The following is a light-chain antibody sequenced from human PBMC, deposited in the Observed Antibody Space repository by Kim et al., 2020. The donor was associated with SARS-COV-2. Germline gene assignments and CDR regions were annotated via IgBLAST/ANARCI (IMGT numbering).Light chain of an antibody. V-gene: IGLV1-40*01. Sequence: QRVTISCAGSSSNIGTGYNVHWYQLLPGTAPKLLIYVNSRRPSWIPDRFSGSKSGTSASLAITGLQAEDEADYYCQSYDSSLNGYVFGTGTKSPS. CDR2: VNS. CDR3: QSYDSSLNGYV. J-gene: IGLJ1*01. CDR1: SSNIGTGYN.